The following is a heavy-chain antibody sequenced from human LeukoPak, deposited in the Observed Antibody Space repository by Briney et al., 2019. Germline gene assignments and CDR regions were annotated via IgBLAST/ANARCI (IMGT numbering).Heavy chain of an antibody. D-gene: IGHD7-27*01. J-gene: IGHJ5*02. CDR3: ARDLTGDQFFDP. V-gene: IGHV4-31*03. Sequence: SQTLSLTCNVSGGSISNDGYYWSWIRQHPGKGLEWLGYIYYSGSTYYNPSLKSRVTLSVDASKSQFSLRLSSVTAADTAVYYCARDLTGDQFFDPWGQGTLVTVSS. CDR2: IYYSGST. CDR1: GGSISNDGYY.